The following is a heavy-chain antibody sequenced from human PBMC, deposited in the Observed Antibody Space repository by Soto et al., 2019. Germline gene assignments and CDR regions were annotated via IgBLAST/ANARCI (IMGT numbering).Heavy chain of an antibody. D-gene: IGHD3-10*01. Sequence: GGSLRLSCAASGFTFSSYGMHWVRQAPGKGLEWVAVIWYDGSNKYYADSVKGRFTISRDNSKNTLYLQMNSLRAEDTAVYYCARDFAMVRGVTGYYFDYWGQGTLVTVSS. V-gene: IGHV3-33*01. J-gene: IGHJ4*02. CDR1: GFTFSSYG. CDR3: ARDFAMVRGVTGYYFDY. CDR2: IWYDGSNK.